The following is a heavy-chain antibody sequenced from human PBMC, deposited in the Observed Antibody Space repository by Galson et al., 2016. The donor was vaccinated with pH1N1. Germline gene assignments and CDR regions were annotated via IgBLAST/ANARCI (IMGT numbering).Heavy chain of an antibody. CDR2: IDPSDGTT. J-gene: IGHJ4*02. V-gene: IGHV1-46*01. CDR1: GYSVTRYY. CDR3: ARRYYFDY. Sequence: SVKVSCKASGYSVTRYYMHWVRQAPRQGLEWMGIIDPSDGTTTYPQKFQGRIILTRDTSTNSVHMELTTLRPDDSATYFCARRYYFDYWGQGTLVTVSS.